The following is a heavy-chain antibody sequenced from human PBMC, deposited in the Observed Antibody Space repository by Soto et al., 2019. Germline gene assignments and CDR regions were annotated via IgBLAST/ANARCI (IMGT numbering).Heavy chain of an antibody. CDR3: ARDLAANWFDP. V-gene: IGHV4-31*03. J-gene: IGHJ5*02. CDR1: GGSISSGGYY. CDR2: IYYGGST. D-gene: IGHD3-16*01. Sequence: SETLSLTCTVSGGSISSGGYYWSWIRQHPGKGLEWIGYIYYGGSTYYNPSLKSRVTISVDTSKNQFSLKLSSVTAADTAVYYCARDLAANWFDPWGQGTLVTVSS.